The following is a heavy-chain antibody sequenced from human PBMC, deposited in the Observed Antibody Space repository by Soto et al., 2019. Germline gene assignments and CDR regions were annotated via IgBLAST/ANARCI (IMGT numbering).Heavy chain of an antibody. D-gene: IGHD2-21*01. J-gene: IGHJ5*02. CDR1: GFTFSNYD. CDR3: ARVTEEHDRASSWSDP. CDR2: ISHSGRGT. Sequence: EVQLLESGGDLVQPGGSLRLSCSASGFTFSNYDMSWVRQAPGKGLAWVSAISHSGRGTYYADSVEGRFTISRDNSKNTVYLQMNSLRVEDTALYYCARVTEEHDRASSWSDPWGQGTLVTVSS. V-gene: IGHV3-23*01.